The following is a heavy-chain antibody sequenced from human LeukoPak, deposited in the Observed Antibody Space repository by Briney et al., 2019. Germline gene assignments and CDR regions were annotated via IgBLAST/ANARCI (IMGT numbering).Heavy chain of an antibody. V-gene: IGHV3-30*02. CDR3: AKPRPPFFGVVIPFDY. D-gene: IGHD3-3*01. CDR2: IRYDGSNK. Sequence: PGGSLRLSCAASGFTFSSYGMHWVRQAPGKGLEWVAFIRYDGSNKYYADSVKGRFTISRDNSKNTLYLQMNSLRAEDTAVYYCAKPRPPFFGVVIPFDYWGQGTLVTVSS. CDR1: GFTFSSYG. J-gene: IGHJ4*02.